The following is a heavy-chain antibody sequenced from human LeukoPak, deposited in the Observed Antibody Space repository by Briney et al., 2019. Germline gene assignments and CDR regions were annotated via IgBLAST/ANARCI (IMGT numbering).Heavy chain of an antibody. CDR2: ISSSSSYI. CDR3: ARGNWELSGGFDY. J-gene: IGHJ4*02. D-gene: IGHD2/OR15-2a*01. Sequence: GGSLRLSCAASGFTFSTYSIIWVRQAPGRGLDWVSSISSSSSYIYYADSVKGRFTISRDNAKNSLYLQMNSLTAEDTAVYYCARGNWELSGGFDYWGQGTLVTVSS. V-gene: IGHV3-21*01. CDR1: GFTFSTYS.